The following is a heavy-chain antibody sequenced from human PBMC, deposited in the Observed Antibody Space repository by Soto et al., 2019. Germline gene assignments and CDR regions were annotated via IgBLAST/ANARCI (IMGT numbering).Heavy chain of an antibody. CDR1: GFALTTSGVG. Sequence: QITLKESGPTLVIPTQTLTLTCTFSGFALTTSGVGVGWIRQPPGKALEWLALIYCDDDKRYNPSLKTRLTITKDNSKNQVVLTMANMDPVDTATYYCAYRQEDNSNGNSGWFDPWGQGTLLTVSS. V-gene: IGHV2-5*02. J-gene: IGHJ5*02. CDR2: IYCDDDK. D-gene: IGHD1-1*01. CDR3: AYRQEDNSNGNSGWFDP.